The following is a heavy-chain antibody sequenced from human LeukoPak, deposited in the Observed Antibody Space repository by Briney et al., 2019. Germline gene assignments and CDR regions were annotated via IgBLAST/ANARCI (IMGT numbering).Heavy chain of an antibody. J-gene: IGHJ6*02. CDR3: AKMVRYGDHQSPGYYYYGMDV. V-gene: IGHV3-9*01. CDR1: GFTFDDYA. Sequence: GRSLRLSCAASGFTFDDYAMHWVRHAPGKGLEWVSGISWNSGSIGYADSVKGRFTISRDNSKNTLYLQMNSLRAEDTAVYHCAKMVRYGDHQSPGYYYYGMDVWGQGTTVTVSS. CDR2: ISWNSGSI. D-gene: IGHD4-17*01.